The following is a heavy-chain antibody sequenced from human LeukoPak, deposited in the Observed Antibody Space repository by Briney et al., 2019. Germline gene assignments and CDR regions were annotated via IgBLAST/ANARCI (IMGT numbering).Heavy chain of an antibody. J-gene: IGHJ6*03. D-gene: IGHD6-13*01. CDR1: GGSISSSSCY. Sequence: SETLSLTCTVSGGSISSSSCYWGWIRQPPGKGLEWIGSIYYSGSTYYNPSLKSRVTISVDTSKNQFSLKLSSVTAADTAVYYCARGSYSSSWYCYYYMDVWGKGTTVTISS. V-gene: IGHV4-39*01. CDR2: IYYSGST. CDR3: ARGSYSSSWYCYYYMDV.